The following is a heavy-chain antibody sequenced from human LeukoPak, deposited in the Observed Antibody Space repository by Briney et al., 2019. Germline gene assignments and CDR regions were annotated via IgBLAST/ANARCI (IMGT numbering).Heavy chain of an antibody. CDR3: AKQGSGTKDY. Sequence: GGSLRLSCAASGFTFSNYPMSWVRQAPGKGLEWVSSVSETGGDVFYADSVKGRFTVSRDNSKKTVYLQMNNLRGEDTAIYYCAKQGSGTKDYWGQGTLVTVSS. J-gene: IGHJ4*02. CDR2: VSETGGDV. D-gene: IGHD1-26*01. V-gene: IGHV3-23*01. CDR1: GFTFSNYP.